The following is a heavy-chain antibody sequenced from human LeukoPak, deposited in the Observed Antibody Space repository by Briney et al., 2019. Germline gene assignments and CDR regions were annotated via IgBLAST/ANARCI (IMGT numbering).Heavy chain of an antibody. CDR1: GFTFSTYG. CDR3: AKPPPGFRTERITMIVAFDY. J-gene: IGHJ4*02. D-gene: IGHD3-22*01. CDR2: IHYDESNK. Sequence: GGSLRLSCAASGFTFSTYGMHWVRQAPGKGLEWVAFIHYDESNKKYADSVKGRFTISRDNSKNTLYLQMNSLRAEDTAVYYCAKPPPGFRTERITMIVAFDYWGQGTLVTVSS. V-gene: IGHV3-30*02.